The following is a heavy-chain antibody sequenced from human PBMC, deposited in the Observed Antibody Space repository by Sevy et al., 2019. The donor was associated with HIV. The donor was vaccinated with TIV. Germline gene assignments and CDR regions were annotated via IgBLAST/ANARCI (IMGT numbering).Heavy chain of an antibody. Sequence: ASVKVSFKASGYTFSSYGISWVRQAPGQGLEWMGWISDYNGYTNYAHKFQGRVTMSTETSTRTAYMELRSLRSDDTAVYLCAREGYYYRSGTYRPPNYYGMDVWGQGTAVTVSS. CDR2: ISDYNGYT. CDR3: AREGYYYRSGTYRPPNYYGMDV. V-gene: IGHV1-18*01. J-gene: IGHJ6*02. D-gene: IGHD3-10*01. CDR1: GYTFSSYG.